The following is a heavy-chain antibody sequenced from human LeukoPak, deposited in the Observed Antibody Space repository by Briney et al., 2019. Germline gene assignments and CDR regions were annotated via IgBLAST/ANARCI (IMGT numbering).Heavy chain of an antibody. Sequence: GGSLRLSCAASGFTFSRYWMSWMRQAPGNGLEWVANIKYDGNEEYYVDSVKGRFTISRDNAKNSLYLQLNSLRVEGTAVYYCKSGGAAPGSFDYWGQGTLVTVSP. J-gene: IGHJ4*02. D-gene: IGHD1-1*01. CDR1: GFTFSRYW. CDR2: IKYDGNEE. CDR3: KSGGAAPGSFDY. V-gene: IGHV3-7*01.